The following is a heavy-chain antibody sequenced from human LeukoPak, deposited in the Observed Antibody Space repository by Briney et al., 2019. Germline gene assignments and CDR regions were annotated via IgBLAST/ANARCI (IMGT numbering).Heavy chain of an antibody. V-gene: IGHV1-8*01. CDR3: ARGPLPYCSDGSCYCWFRFDY. CDR1: GYIFTSYD. CDR2: MNPDSGNT. Sequence: GASVKVSCKASGYIFTSYDINWVRQATGQGLEWMGWMNPDSGNTGYAQNFQGRVIMTRDISLGTAYMELSSLRSEDTAVYYCARGPLPYCSDGSCYCWFRFDYWGQGTLVTVSS. D-gene: IGHD2-15*01. J-gene: IGHJ4*02.